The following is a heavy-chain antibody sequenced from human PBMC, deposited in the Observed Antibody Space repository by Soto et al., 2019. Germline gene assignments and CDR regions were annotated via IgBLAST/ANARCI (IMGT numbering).Heavy chain of an antibody. CDR1: GGSISSGGYY. Sequence: SETLSLTCTVSGGSISSGGYYWSWIRQHPGKGLEWIGYIYYSGSTYYNPSLKSRVTISVDTSKNQFSLKLSSVTAADTAVYYCARGGYCSGGSCYPGLYMDVWGKGTTVTVSS. J-gene: IGHJ6*03. D-gene: IGHD2-15*01. CDR3: ARGGYCSGGSCYPGLYMDV. CDR2: IYYSGST. V-gene: IGHV4-31*03.